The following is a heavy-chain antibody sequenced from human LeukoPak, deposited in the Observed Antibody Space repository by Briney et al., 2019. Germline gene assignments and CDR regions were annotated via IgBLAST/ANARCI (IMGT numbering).Heavy chain of an antibody. CDR2: IIPIFGTA. V-gene: IGHV1-69*13. Sequence: SVKVSCKASGYTFTNFYIHWVRQAPGQGLEWMGGIIPIFGTANYAQKFQGRVTITADESTSTAYMELSSLRSEDTAVYYCARVYYYDSSGYYYLDYWGQGTLVTVSS. CDR1: GYTFTNFY. D-gene: IGHD3-22*01. J-gene: IGHJ4*02. CDR3: ARVYYYDSSGYYYLDY.